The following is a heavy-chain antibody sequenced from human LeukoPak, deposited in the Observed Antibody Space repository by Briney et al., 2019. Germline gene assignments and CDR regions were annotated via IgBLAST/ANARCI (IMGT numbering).Heavy chain of an antibody. J-gene: IGHJ4*02. CDR3: ARERGAGLSSSWVDY. D-gene: IGHD6-13*01. Sequence: GGSLRLSCAASGFTVSSNYMSWVRQAPGKGLEWVSVIYSGGSTYYVDSVKGRFTISRDNANNSLYLQMNSLRAEDTAVYYCARERGAGLSSSWVDYWGQGTLVTVSS. CDR2: IYSGGST. V-gene: IGHV3-53*01. CDR1: GFTVSSNY.